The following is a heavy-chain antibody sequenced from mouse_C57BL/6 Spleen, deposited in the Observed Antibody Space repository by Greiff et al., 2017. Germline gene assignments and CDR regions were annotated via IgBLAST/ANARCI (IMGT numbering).Heavy chain of an antibody. CDR1: GFNIKDDY. V-gene: IGHV14-4*01. Sequence: EVQLVESGAELVRPGASVKLSCTASGFNIKDDYMHWVKQRPEQGLEWIGWIDPENGDTEYASKFQGKATITADTSSNTAYLQLSSLTSEDTAVYYCTIGSTRVYWGQGTTLTVSS. J-gene: IGHJ2*01. CDR2: IDPENGDT. CDR3: TIGSTRVY. D-gene: IGHD2-2*01.